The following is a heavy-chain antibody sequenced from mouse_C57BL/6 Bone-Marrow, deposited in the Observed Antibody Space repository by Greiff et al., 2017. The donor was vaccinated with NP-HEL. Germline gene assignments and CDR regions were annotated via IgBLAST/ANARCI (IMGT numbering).Heavy chain of an antibody. Sequence: VQLQQSGPELVKPGASVKISCKASGYAFSSSWMNWVKQRPGTGLEWIGRIYPGDGDTTYNGKFKGKATLTADKSSSTAYMQLSSLTSEDSAVYFCASPLGAWFAYWGQGTLVTVSA. J-gene: IGHJ3*01. D-gene: IGHD4-1*01. CDR1: GYAFSSSW. CDR2: IYPGDGDT. CDR3: ASPLGAWFAY. V-gene: IGHV1-82*01.